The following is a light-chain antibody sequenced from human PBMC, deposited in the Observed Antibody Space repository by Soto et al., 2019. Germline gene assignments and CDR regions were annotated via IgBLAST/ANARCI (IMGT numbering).Light chain of an antibody. V-gene: IGLV2-14*01. CDR1: SSNVGGYKF. CDR2: EGS. Sequence: QSALTQPASVSGSPGQSITISCTGTSSNVGGYKFVSWYQHHPGKAPKLMIYEGSNRPSGVSNRFSGAESGNTASLTISGLQPEDEGDYYCCSHTSNRALNWVFGGGTKLTVL. J-gene: IGLJ3*02. CDR3: CSHTSNRALNWV.